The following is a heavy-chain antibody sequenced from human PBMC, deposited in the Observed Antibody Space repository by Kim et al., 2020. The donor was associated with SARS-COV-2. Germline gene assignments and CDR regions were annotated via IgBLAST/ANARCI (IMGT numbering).Heavy chain of an antibody. CDR1: GFTFSSYA. V-gene: IGHV3-30*04. J-gene: IGHJ5*02. CDR3: ARETPPYYYDSSGYYL. D-gene: IGHD3-22*01. CDR2: ISYDGSNK. Sequence: GGSLRLSCAASGFTFSSYAMHWVRQAPGKGLEWVAVISYDGSNKYYADSVKGRFTISRDNSKNTLYLQMNSLRAEDTAVYYCARETPPYYYDSSGYYLWGQGTLVTISS.